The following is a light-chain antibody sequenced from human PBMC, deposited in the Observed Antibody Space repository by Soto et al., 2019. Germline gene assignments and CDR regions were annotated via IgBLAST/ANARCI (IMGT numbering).Light chain of an antibody. CDR3: QQYNNWPRT. Sequence: EIVMTQSPATLHMSPGERVTLSCMAIQSVSSRLAWYQQKPGQSPRLLIYGASTRATGIPARFSGSGSGTEFTLTISSLQSEDFAVYYCQQYNNWPRTFGQGTKVDI. J-gene: IGKJ1*01. CDR2: GAS. V-gene: IGKV3-15*01. CDR1: QSVSSR.